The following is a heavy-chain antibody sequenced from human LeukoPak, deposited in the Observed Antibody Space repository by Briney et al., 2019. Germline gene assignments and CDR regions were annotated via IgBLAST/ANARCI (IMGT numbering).Heavy chain of an antibody. J-gene: IGHJ6*03. V-gene: IGHV1-69*13. CDR1: GYTFTGYY. D-gene: IGHD3-16*01. CDR2: IIPIFGTT. Sequence: SVKVSCKASGYTFTGYYMHWVRQAPGQGLEWMGGIIPIFGTTNYAQKFQGRVTITADESTSTAYMELSSLRSEDTAVYYCARHLGGHFFYYLDVWGKGTTVTVSS. CDR3: ARHLGGHFFYYLDV.